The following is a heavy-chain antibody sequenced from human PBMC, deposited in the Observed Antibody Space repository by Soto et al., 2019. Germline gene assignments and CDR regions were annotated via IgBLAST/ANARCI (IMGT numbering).Heavy chain of an antibody. V-gene: IGHV3-23*01. D-gene: IGHD3-10*01. CDR1: GFTFSSYA. CDR2: ISGGGETT. CDR3: AFNRGSGSYYIDY. Sequence: EVQLLESGGGLVQPGGSLRLSCAASGFTFSSYAMWWVRQAPGKGLECVSAISGGGETTYYADSVKGRFTISRDNSKNTLNLQMNGVRAEDSGVYYCAFNRGSGSYYIDYWGQGPLVTVSS. J-gene: IGHJ4*02.